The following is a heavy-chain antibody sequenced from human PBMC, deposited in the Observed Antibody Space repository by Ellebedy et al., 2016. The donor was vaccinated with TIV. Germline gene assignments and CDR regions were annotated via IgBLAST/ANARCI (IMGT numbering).Heavy chain of an antibody. Sequence: GESLKISXKGSGYSFTSYWIGWVRQMPGKGLEWMGIIYPGDSDTRYSPSFQGQVTISADKSISTAYLQWSSLKASDTAMYYCARGEMWIQLWFNPFDYWGQGTLVTVSS. CDR1: GYSFTSYW. D-gene: IGHD5-18*01. J-gene: IGHJ4*02. CDR2: IYPGDSDT. V-gene: IGHV5-51*01. CDR3: ARGEMWIQLWFNPFDY.